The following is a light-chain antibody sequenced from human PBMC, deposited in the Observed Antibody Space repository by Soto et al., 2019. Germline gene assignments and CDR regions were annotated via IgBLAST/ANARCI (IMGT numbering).Light chain of an antibody. CDR2: AAS. CDR3: RQCNNWPPEIT. CDR1: QSISSY. V-gene: IGKV1-39*01. J-gene: IGKJ1*01. Sequence: DIQMTQSPSSLSASVGDRVTITCRAIQSISSYLNWYQQKPGKAPKLLIYAASSLQSGVPSRFSGSGSGTDFTLTISSLEPEDFAVYYCRQCNNWPPEITFGQGTKVDIK.